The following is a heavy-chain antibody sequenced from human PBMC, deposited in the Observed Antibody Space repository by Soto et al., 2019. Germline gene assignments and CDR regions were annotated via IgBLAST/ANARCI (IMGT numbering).Heavy chain of an antibody. CDR1: GFTFSSYG. Sequence: GGSLRLSCAASGFTFSSYGMHWVRQAPGKGLEWVAVIWYDGSNKYYADSVKGRFTISRDNSKNTLYLQMNSLRAEDTAVYYCARDHGLILAYCGGDCYSGVGLDYWGQGTLVTVSS. J-gene: IGHJ4*02. CDR3: ARDHGLILAYCGGDCYSGVGLDY. V-gene: IGHV3-33*01. D-gene: IGHD2-21*02. CDR2: IWYDGSNK.